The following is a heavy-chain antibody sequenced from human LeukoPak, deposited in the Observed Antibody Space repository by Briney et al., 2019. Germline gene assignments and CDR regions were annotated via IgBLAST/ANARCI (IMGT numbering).Heavy chain of an antibody. V-gene: IGHV5-51*01. J-gene: IGHJ3*02. Sequence: GESLKISCKGSGYSFTSYWIGWVRQMPGKGLGGMGIIFPGDSDTRYSPSFQGQVTISADKSISTAYLQWSSLKASDTAMYYCARERHCGGDCYSLPDAFDIWGQGTMVTVSS. CDR2: IFPGDSDT. CDR1: GYSFTSYW. D-gene: IGHD2-21*02. CDR3: ARERHCGGDCYSLPDAFDI.